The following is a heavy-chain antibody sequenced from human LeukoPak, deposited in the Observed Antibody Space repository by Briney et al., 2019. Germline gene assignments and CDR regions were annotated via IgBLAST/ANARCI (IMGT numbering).Heavy chain of an antibody. Sequence: KPSETLSLTCAVYGGSFSGYYWSWIRQPPGKGLEWIGEINHSGSTNYNPSLKSRVTISVATSKNQFSLKLSSVTAADTAVYYCARDQRTYYYGSGSYYRRAFDIWGQGTMVTVSS. D-gene: IGHD3-10*01. J-gene: IGHJ3*02. CDR3: ARDQRTYYYGSGSYYRRAFDI. CDR1: GGSFSGYY. CDR2: INHSGST. V-gene: IGHV4-34*01.